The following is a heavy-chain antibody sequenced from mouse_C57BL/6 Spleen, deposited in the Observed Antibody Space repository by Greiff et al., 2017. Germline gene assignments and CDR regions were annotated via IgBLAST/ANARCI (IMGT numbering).Heavy chain of an antibody. Sequence: QVQLQQSGPGLVQPSQSLSITCTVSGFSLTSYGVHWVRQSPGKGLEWLGVIWSGGSTDYNAAFISRLSISKDNSKSQVFFKMNSLQAEDTAIYYCARGANWHYFDYWGQGTTLTVSS. CDR2: IWSGGST. J-gene: IGHJ2*01. CDR1: GFSLTSYG. D-gene: IGHD4-1*01. CDR3: ARGANWHYFDY. V-gene: IGHV2-2*01.